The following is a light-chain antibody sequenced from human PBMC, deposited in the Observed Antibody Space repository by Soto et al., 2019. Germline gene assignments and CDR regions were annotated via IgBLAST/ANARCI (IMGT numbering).Light chain of an antibody. CDR1: QSVDKD. Sequence: EIVMTQSPATLSVSPGEGATLSCRPSQSVDKDLAWYRQKPGQAPSLLVYDASTRATGVPARFSGSGSGTEFTLTLTSLQSEDFAVYFCHQYKKWPRTFGRGTKVEI. V-gene: IGKV3-15*01. J-gene: IGKJ1*01. CDR2: DAS. CDR3: HQYKKWPRT.